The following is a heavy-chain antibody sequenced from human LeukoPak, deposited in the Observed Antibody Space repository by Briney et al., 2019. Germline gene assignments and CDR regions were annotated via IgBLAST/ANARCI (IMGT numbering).Heavy chain of an antibody. Sequence: PSETLSLTCTVSGGSISSSSYYWGWIRQPPGKGLEWIGSIYYSGSTYYNPSLKSRVTISVDTSKNQFSLKLSSVTAADTAVYYCARSGWYGAYYFDYWGQGTLVTVSS. CDR3: ARSGWYGAYYFDY. J-gene: IGHJ4*02. CDR2: IYYSGST. CDR1: GGSISSSSYY. V-gene: IGHV4-39*01. D-gene: IGHD6-19*01.